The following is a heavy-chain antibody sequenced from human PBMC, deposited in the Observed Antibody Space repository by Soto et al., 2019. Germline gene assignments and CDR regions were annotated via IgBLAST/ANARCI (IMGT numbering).Heavy chain of an antibody. Sequence: QITLKESGPPLVKPTQTLTLTCTFSGFSLSTNGVGVGWIRQPPRKALEWLALIYWDDDKRYSPSLKSRLTITPDTSKNRVVLTMTNIDPVDTATYYCAHSHRITMYDYWGQGTLVTVSS. J-gene: IGHJ4*02. CDR1: GFSLSTNGVG. V-gene: IGHV2-5*02. CDR2: IYWDDDK. D-gene: IGHD3-10*02. CDR3: AHSHRITMYDY.